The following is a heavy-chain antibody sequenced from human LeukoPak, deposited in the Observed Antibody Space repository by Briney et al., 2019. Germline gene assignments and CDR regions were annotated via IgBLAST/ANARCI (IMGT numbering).Heavy chain of an antibody. Sequence: GGSLRLSCAASGFTVSSNYMSWVRQAPGKGLEWVSVIYSGGSTYYADSVKGRFTISRDNSKNTLYLQMNSLRAEDTAVYYCARGPYCSSTSCYPNDAFDIWGQGTMVTVSS. CDR2: IYSGGST. CDR1: GFTVSSNY. D-gene: IGHD2-2*01. CDR3: ARGPYCSSTSCYPNDAFDI. J-gene: IGHJ3*02. V-gene: IGHV3-66*01.